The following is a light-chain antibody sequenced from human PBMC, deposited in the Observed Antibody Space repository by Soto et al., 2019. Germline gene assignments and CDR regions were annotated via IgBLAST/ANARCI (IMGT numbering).Light chain of an antibody. V-gene: IGKV1-5*01. CDR3: QQYNSYPWT. J-gene: IGKJ1*01. CDR1: QSISSW. Sequence: DIPMTQSPSTLSASVGDRVTISCRASQSISSWLAWYQQKPGKAPKLMIYDASSLESGVPSRFSGSGSGTECTLTISSLQPDDVATYYCQQYNSYPWTLGQGTKVDIK. CDR2: DAS.